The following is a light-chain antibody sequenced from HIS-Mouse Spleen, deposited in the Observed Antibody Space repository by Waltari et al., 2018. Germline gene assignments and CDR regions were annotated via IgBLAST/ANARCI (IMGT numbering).Light chain of an antibody. CDR2: DAS. V-gene: IGKV3-11*01. CDR1: QSVSSY. J-gene: IGKJ3*01. Sequence: EIVLTQSPATLSLSPGERATLPCRASQSVSSYLAWYQQKPGQPPRLLIYDASNRATGIPARFSGSGSGTDFTLTISSLEPEDFAVYYCQQRSNWPGITFGPGTKVDIK. CDR3: QQRSNWPGIT.